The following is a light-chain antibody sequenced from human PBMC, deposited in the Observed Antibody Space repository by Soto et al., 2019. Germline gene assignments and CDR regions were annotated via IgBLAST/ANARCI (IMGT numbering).Light chain of an antibody. CDR2: DAS. CDR3: QQYNSYWWT. J-gene: IGKJ1*01. CDR1: QSISSW. V-gene: IGKV1-5*01. Sequence: DIQMTQSPSTLSASVGDRVTITCRASQSISSWLAWYQQKPGKAPKLLIYDASSLESGVPSRFSGSGSGTEFTLTISSLQPYDFVTYYCQQYNSYWWTFGQGTKLDIK.